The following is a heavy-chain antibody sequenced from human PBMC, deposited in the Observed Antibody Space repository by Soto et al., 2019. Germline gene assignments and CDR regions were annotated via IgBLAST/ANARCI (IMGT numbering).Heavy chain of an antibody. CDR1: GDSVSSNSAA. CDR2: TYYRSKWYN. D-gene: IGHD3-10*01. J-gene: IGHJ6*03. CDR3: ARGRGGRYYYGSGSGYYYYYMDV. V-gene: IGHV6-1*01. Sequence: SQTLSLTCVISGDSVSSNSAAWNWIRQSPSRGLEWLGRTYYRSKWYNDYAVSVKSRITINPDTSKNQFSLQLNSVTPEDTAVYYCARGRGGRYYYGSGSGYYYYYMDVWGKGTTVTVSS.